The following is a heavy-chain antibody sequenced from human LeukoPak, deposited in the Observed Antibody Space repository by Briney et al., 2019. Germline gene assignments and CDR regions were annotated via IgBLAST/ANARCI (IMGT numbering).Heavy chain of an antibody. CDR1: GFTFDDYG. D-gene: IGHD1-26*01. J-gene: IGHJ3*02. Sequence: GGSLRLSCAASGFTFDDYGMSWVRQAPGKGLEWVSGINWNGGSTGYADSVKGRFTISRDNAKNSLYLQMNSLRAEDTALYYCARPGIVGASGALDIWGQGTMVTVSS. CDR2: INWNGGST. V-gene: IGHV3-20*04. CDR3: ARPGIVGASGALDI.